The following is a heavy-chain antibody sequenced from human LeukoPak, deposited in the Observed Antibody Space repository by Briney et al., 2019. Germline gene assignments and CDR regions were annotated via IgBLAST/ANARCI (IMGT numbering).Heavy chain of an antibody. CDR2: IKPDGSQE. Sequence: PGGSLRLSCAGSGFTFSSYWMTWVRQAPGKGLEWMANIKPDGSQENYVDSAKGRFTISRDNAKESVFLQMSSLRAEDTAVYYCVRVGFSDEGFDHWGQGTLVTVSS. V-gene: IGHV3-7*01. J-gene: IGHJ4*02. D-gene: IGHD2-15*01. CDR3: VRVGFSDEGFDH. CDR1: GFTFSSYW.